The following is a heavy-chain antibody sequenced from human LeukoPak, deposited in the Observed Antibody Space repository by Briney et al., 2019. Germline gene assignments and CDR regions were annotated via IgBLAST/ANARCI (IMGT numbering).Heavy chain of an antibody. CDR1: GFTFDDYA. D-gene: IGHD3-10*01. CDR3: ARETYYYGSGSYYQNDHYYYYGMDV. V-gene: IGHV3-9*01. Sequence: GRSLRLSCAASGFTFDDYAMHWVRQAPGKGLEWVSGISWNSGTIGYADSVKGRFTISRDNAKNSLYLQMNSLRAEDTAVYYCARETYYYGSGSYYQNDHYYYYGMDVWGQGTTVTVSS. J-gene: IGHJ6*02. CDR2: ISWNSGTI.